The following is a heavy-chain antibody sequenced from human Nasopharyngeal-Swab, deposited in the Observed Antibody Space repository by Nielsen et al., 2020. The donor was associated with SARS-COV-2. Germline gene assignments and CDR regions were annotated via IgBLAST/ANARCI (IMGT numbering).Heavy chain of an antibody. CDR2: ISAYNGNT. J-gene: IGHJ5*02. V-gene: IGHV1-18*04. CDR3: ASDTKTWGYSSDWNDEYWFDP. Sequence: ASVKVSCKGSGYSFTSYGISWVRQAPGQGLEWMGWISAYNGNTNYAQKLQGRVTMTTDTSTSTAYMELRSLRSDDTAVYYCASDTKTWGYSSDWNDEYWFDPWGQGTLVTVSS. CDR1: GYSFTSYG. D-gene: IGHD6-19*01.